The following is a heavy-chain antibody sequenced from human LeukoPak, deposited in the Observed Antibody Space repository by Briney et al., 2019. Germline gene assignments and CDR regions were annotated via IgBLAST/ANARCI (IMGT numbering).Heavy chain of an antibody. CDR2: IWYDGSNK. V-gene: IGHV3-33*06. J-gene: IGHJ1*01. CDR1: GFTFSNYA. D-gene: IGHD3-22*01. CDR3: AKDQGSGYYSSEYFQH. Sequence: GGSLRLSCAASGFTFSNYAMHWVRQAPGKGLEWVALIWYDGSNKYYADSVKGRFTISRDNSKNTLYLQMNSLRAEDTAVYYCAKDQGSGYYSSEYFQHWGQGTLVTVSS.